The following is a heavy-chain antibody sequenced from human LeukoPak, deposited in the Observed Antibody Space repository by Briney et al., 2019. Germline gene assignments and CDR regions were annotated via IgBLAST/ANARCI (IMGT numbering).Heavy chain of an antibody. CDR1: GFSVGDYY. D-gene: IGHD2-8*02. V-gene: IGHV3-72*01. Sequence: GGSLRLSCAASGFSVGDYYMDWARQAPGKGPEWVGRSRSRVYSYSTDYAASVKGRFTVSRDDSTNSLYLQMNSLKVEDTATYYCIRVKTGGAFDVWGQGTMVTVSS. J-gene: IGHJ3*01. CDR2: SRSRVYSYST. CDR3: IRVKTGGAFDV.